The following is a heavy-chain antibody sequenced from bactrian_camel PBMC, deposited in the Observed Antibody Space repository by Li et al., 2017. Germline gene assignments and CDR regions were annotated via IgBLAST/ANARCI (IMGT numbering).Heavy chain of an antibody. CDR3: AAGDTWYCLSDFRARNFAY. CDR1: GSTRNC. V-gene: IGHV3S63*01. J-gene: IGHJ6*01. Sequence: HVQLVESGGGSMQAGGSLRLSCTVPGSTRNCMGWFRQAPGKEREGVAYLFRGDGSTSYVDSVKGRFTISQDNAKNTFYLQMNNLKPEDTGLYFCAAGDTWYCLSDFRARNFAYWGQGTQVTVS. D-gene: IGHD2*01. CDR2: LFRGDGST.